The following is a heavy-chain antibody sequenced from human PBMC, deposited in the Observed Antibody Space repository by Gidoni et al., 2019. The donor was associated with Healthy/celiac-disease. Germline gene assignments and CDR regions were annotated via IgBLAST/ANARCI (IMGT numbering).Heavy chain of an antibody. Sequence: EVQLVESGGGLVQPGGSLRLSCAASGFTFSSYSMNWVRQAPGKGLEWVSYISSSSSTIYYADSVKGRFTISRDNAKNSLYLQMNSLRAEDTAVYYCARAGLPWFGELSGTFDYWGQGTLVTVSS. V-gene: IGHV3-48*01. J-gene: IGHJ4*02. CDR3: ARAGLPWFGELSGTFDY. CDR1: GFTFSSYS. D-gene: IGHD3-10*01. CDR2: ISSSSSTI.